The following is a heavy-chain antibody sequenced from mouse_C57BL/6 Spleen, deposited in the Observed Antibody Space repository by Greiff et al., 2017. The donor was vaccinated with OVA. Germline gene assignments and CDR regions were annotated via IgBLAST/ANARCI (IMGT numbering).Heavy chain of an antibody. CDR1: GYTFTDHT. Sequence: QVQLKESDAELVKPGASVKISCKVSGYTFTDHTIHWMKQRPEQGLEWIGYIYPRDGSTKYNEKFKGKATLTAYKSSSTAYMQLNSLTSEDSAVYFCARIPDYYGSSYWYFDVWGTGTTVTVSS. CDR2: IYPRDGST. CDR3: ARIPDYYGSSYWYFDV. V-gene: IGHV1-78*01. J-gene: IGHJ1*03. D-gene: IGHD1-1*01.